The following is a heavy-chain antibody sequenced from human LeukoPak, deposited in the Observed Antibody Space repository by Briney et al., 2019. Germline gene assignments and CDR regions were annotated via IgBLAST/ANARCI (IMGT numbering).Heavy chain of an antibody. J-gene: IGHJ4*02. V-gene: IGHV3-20*04. CDR1: GFTFDDYG. Sequence: PGGSLRLSCAASGFTFDDYGMSWVRQAPGKGLEWVSGINWNGGSTGYADPVKGRFTISRDNAKNSLYLQMNSLRAEDTAVYYCARDRGGNPEYYFDYWGQGTLVTVSS. D-gene: IGHD4-23*01. CDR3: ARDRGGNPEYYFDY. CDR2: INWNGGST.